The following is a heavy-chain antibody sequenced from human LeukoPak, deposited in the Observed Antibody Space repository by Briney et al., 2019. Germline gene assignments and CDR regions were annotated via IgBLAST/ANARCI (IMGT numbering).Heavy chain of an antibody. V-gene: IGHV3-11*01. CDR1: GFTFSDHY. CDR2: ISTSGTTM. CDR3: AKEDLGYHDNYYYYYGMDV. Sequence: GGSLRLSCAASGFTFSDHYMSWIRLAPGKGLEWVSSISTSGTTMYYADSVKGRFTISRDNAKNSLYLQMNSLRAEDTAVYYCAKEDLGYHDNYYYYYGMDVWGQGTTVTVSS. J-gene: IGHJ6*02. D-gene: IGHD3-9*01.